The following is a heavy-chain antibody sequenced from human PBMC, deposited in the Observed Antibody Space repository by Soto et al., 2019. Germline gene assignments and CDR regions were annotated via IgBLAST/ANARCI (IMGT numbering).Heavy chain of an antibody. CDR2: IYPGDSET. CDR3: ARVSDGYKDYSSYAMDV. Sequence: GESLKISCEGSGYSFNTCWIGWVRQMPGKGLEWMGIIYPGDSETRDSPSFQGQVTISADKSISPASLQWSSLKASDTAMYYCARVSDGYKDYSSYAMDVWGQGTMVTVSS. V-gene: IGHV5-51*01. CDR1: GYSFNTCW. D-gene: IGHD5-12*01. J-gene: IGHJ6*02.